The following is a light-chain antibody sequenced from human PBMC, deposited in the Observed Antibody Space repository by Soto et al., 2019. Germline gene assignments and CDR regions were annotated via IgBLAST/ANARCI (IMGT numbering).Light chain of an antibody. Sequence: EIVLTQSPATLSLSPGERATLSCRASETISKSLAWYQQRRGQPPRLLMYDVSSRASDLPARFSGSGSGTDFTLTISSLEPEDFAIYYCQQRINWPFTFVPRTKVDIK. CDR2: DVS. V-gene: IGKV3-11*01. CDR1: ETISKS. J-gene: IGKJ3*01. CDR3: QQRINWPFT.